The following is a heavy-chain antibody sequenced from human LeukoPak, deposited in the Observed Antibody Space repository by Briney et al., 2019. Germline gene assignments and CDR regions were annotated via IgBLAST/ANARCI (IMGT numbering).Heavy chain of an antibody. CDR2: IYYTGRT. Sequence: SETLSLTCTVSGGSISSSSHSWGWIRQPPGKGLEWTGTIYYTGRTYYNPSLESRLTISVDTSKNQFSLKLTSVTAAGTAIYYCAQSLGSGNWIGNWFDPWGQGTLVTVSS. CDR1: GGSISSSSHS. V-gene: IGHV4-39*01. D-gene: IGHD1-1*01. J-gene: IGHJ5*02. CDR3: AQSLGSGNWIGNWFDP.